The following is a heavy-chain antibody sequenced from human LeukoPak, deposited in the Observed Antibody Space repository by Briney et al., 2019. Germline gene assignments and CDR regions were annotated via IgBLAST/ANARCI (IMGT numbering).Heavy chain of an antibody. J-gene: IGHJ5*02. Sequence: ASVKVSCKASGYTFTSYGISWVRQAPGQGLEWMGWISVYNGNTNYAQKLQGRVTMTTDTSTSTAYMELRSLRSDDTAVYYCARDPDLDCSGGSCYYNWFDPWGQGTLVTVSS. D-gene: IGHD2-15*01. CDR1: GYTFTSYG. CDR3: ARDPDLDCSGGSCYYNWFDP. V-gene: IGHV1-18*01. CDR2: ISVYNGNT.